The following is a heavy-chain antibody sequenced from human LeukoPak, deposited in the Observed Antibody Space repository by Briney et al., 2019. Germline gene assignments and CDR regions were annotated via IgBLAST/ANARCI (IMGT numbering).Heavy chain of an antibody. CDR2: IYHSGST. J-gene: IGHJ4*02. Sequence: SETLSFTCAVSGGSISSSNWWSWVLQPPGKGLEWIGEIYHSGSTNYNPSLKSRVTISVDKSKNQFSLKLSSVTAADTAVYYCARVSGYCSSTSCRTLDYWGQGTLVTVSS. D-gene: IGHD2-2*01. CDR3: ARVSGYCSSTSCRTLDY. CDR1: GGSISSSNW. V-gene: IGHV4-4*02.